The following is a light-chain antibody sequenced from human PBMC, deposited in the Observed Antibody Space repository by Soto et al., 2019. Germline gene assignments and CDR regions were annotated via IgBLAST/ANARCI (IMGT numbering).Light chain of an antibody. CDR2: GAS. CDR1: HSVNSH. Sequence: MMMTQSPATLSVSPGERVTLSCRTSHSVNSHVAWYQQKPGQAPRLLLYGASTRATGIPVRFSGSGFGTEFTLTISSLQSEDFAVYYCQQYKNWPLFAQVRRLEIK. J-gene: IGKJ5*01. V-gene: IGKV3-15*01. CDR3: QQYKNWPL.